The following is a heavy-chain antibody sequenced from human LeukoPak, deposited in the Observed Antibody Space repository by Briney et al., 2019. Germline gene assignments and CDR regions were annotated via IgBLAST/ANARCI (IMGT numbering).Heavy chain of an antibody. CDR3: ARAQMGYCSSTSCYKYFDY. V-gene: IGHV1-69*04. CDR1: GGTFSSYA. CDR2: IIPILGIA. J-gene: IGHJ4*02. D-gene: IGHD2-2*01. Sequence: GASVKVSCKASGGTFSSYAISWVRQAPGQGLEWMGRIIPILGIANYAQRFRGRVTITADKSTSTAYMELSSLRSEDTAVYYCARAQMGYCSSTSCYKYFDYWGQGTLVTVSS.